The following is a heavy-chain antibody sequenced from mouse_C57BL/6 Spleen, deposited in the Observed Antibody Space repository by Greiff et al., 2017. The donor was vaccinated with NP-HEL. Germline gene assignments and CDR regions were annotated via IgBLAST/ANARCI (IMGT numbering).Heavy chain of an antibody. Sequence: VQLQQPGAELVKPGASVKLSCKASGYTFTSYWMQWVKQRPGQGLEWIGEIDPSDSYTNYNQKFKGKATLTVDTSSSTAYMQLSSLTSEDSAVYYCARNYGSSSWFATGAKGLWSLSLQ. D-gene: IGHD1-1*01. V-gene: IGHV1-50*01. CDR1: GYTFTSYW. CDR3: ARNYGSSSWFAT. J-gene: IGHJ3*01. CDR2: IDPSDSYT.